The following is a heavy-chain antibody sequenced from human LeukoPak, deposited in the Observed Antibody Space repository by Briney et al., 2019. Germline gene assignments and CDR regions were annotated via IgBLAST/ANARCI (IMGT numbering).Heavy chain of an antibody. CDR1: GGSISSGDYY. V-gene: IGHV4-30-4*01. CDR3: ARGRNDYGDYQPLLGYYFDY. J-gene: IGHJ4*02. CDR2: IYYSGST. Sequence: SETLSLTCTVSGGSISSGDYYWSWTRQPPGKGLEWIGYIYYSGSTYYNPSLKSRVTISVDTSKNQFSLKLSSVTAADTAVYYCARGRNDYGDYQPLLGYYFDYWGQGTLVTVSS. D-gene: IGHD4-17*01.